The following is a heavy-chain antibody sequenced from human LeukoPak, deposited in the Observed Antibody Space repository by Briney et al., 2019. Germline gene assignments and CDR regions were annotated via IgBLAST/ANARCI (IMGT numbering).Heavy chain of an antibody. V-gene: IGHV3-21*01. D-gene: IGHD6-19*01. CDR1: GFTFSGYS. CDR3: ARGRYSSGCHGVDY. CDR2: ISSSSSSSYI. Sequence: PGRSLRLSCAASGFTFSGYSMNWVRQAPGKGLKWVSSISSSSSSSYIYYADSVKGRFTISRDNGKNSLYLQMNSLRAEDTAVYYCARGRYSSGCHGVDYWGQGTLVTVSS. J-gene: IGHJ4*02.